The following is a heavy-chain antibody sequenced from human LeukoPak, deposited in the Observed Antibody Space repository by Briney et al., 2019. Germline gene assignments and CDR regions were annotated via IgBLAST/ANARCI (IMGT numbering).Heavy chain of an antibody. V-gene: IGHV4-59*01. CDR1: GGSISSYY. CDR2: IYYSGSD. J-gene: IGHJ3*02. D-gene: IGHD3-22*01. Sequence: SGTLSLTCAVSGGSISSYYLSWIRQPPGKGLEWMGYIYYSGSDNYNPSLKSRLNISVDTSKNQFSLKLSSVTAADTAVYYCARAASGYTFTNAFDIWGQGTMVTVSS. CDR3: ARAASGYTFTNAFDI.